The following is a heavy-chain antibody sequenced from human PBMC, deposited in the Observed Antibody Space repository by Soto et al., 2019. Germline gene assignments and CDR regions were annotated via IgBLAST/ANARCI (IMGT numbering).Heavy chain of an antibody. D-gene: IGHD2-15*01. V-gene: IGHV1-2*04. J-gene: IGHJ4*02. CDR3: ASERWGRYCSGGSCPFDY. Sequence: QVQLVQSGAEVKQPGASVKVSCKPSGYTFTAYFIHWVRQAPGQGLEWMGWINPSSGGTKYAERFQGWVSMTRDTSISTAYMELSRLASDDTAVYYCASERWGRYCSGGSCPFDYWGQGTVVTVSS. CDR1: GYTFTAYF. CDR2: INPSSGGT.